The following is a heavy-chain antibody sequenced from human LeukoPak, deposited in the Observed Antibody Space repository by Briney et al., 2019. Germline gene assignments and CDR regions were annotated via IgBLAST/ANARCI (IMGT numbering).Heavy chain of an antibody. CDR2: ISYDGSNK. Sequence: PGGSLRLSCAASGFTFSSYGMHWVRQAPGKGLEWVAVISYDGSNKYYADSVKGRFTISRDNSKNTLYLQMNSLRAEDTAVYYCAKDGYCSSTSCHGGYYYYYTDVWGKGTTVTVSS. V-gene: IGHV3-30*18. J-gene: IGHJ6*03. CDR1: GFTFSSYG. CDR3: AKDGYCSSTSCHGGYYYYYTDV. D-gene: IGHD2-2*03.